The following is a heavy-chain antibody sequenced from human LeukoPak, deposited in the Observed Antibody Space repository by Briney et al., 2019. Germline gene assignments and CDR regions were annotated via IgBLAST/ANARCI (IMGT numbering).Heavy chain of an antibody. CDR1: GFTFSDYY. CDR2: ISTSGSTI. Sequence: GGSLRLSCAASGFTFSDYYMSCMRQAPGQGLEWVSYISTSGSTIYHADSVKGRFTISRDNAKNSLYLQMNSLRAEDTAVYYCAREHCSTASCYFDSWGQGSLVTVSS. D-gene: IGHD2-2*01. J-gene: IGHJ5*01. V-gene: IGHV3-11*01. CDR3: AREHCSTASCYFDS.